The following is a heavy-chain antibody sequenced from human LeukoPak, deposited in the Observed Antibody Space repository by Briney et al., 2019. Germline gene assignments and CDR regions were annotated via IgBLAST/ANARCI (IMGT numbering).Heavy chain of an antibody. J-gene: IGHJ4*02. CDR2: IYYSGST. CDR1: GGSVSSENFY. D-gene: IGHD3-10*01. Sequence: PSETLSLTCTVSGGSVSSENFYWSWIRQPPGKGLEWIGYIYYSGSTNYDPSLKSRVTMSVDTSKNQFSLTLTSVTAADTAVYYCAREGGGSIFDYWGQGTLVTVSS. V-gene: IGHV4-61*01. CDR3: AREGGGSIFDY.